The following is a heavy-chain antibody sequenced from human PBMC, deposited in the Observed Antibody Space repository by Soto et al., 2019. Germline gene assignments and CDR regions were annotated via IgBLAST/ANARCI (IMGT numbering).Heavy chain of an antibody. CDR3: SRGKDLRPFDY. J-gene: IGHJ4*02. D-gene: IGHD4-17*01. CDR2: TYYRSKWHS. Sequence: SQTLSLTCAISGDGVSSNSAAWYWIRQSPSRGLEWLGRTYYRSKWHSDYAVSVKGRISVNPDASKNQFSLQLNSVTPEDTDVYYSSRGKDLRPFDYWGQGTLVTVSS. V-gene: IGHV6-1*01. CDR1: GDGVSSNSAA.